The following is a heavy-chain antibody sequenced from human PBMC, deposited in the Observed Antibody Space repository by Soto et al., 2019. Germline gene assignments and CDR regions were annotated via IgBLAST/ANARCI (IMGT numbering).Heavy chain of an antibody. CDR1: GYTFTDFG. D-gene: IGHD1-1*01. Sequence: QVLMLQSGVEVKKPGASVKVSCKTSGYTFTDFGIIWVRQAPGQGLEWLGWISAYNGNTNYAQKMQGRVTLTTDTTSTAYSELKSLTSDDTAVYYCARSGAIAGAPTAAPDFDYWGQGTLVTVSS. J-gene: IGHJ4*02. CDR2: ISAYNGNT. CDR3: ARSGAIAGAPTAAPDFDY. V-gene: IGHV1-18*01.